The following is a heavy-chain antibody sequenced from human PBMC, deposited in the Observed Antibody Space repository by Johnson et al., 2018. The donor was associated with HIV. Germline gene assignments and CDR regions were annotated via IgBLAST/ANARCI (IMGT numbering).Heavy chain of an antibody. V-gene: IGHV3-13*01. Sequence: VQLVESGGGVVQPGGSLRLSCEASGCTFSRNDMHWVRQGTGQGLEWVSAIGTAGDTYYPGSVKGRFTISRENAKNSLYLQMNSLRAEDTALYYCVRGGLGYQNIHVPVAIWGQGTMVTVSS. J-gene: IGHJ3*02. CDR3: VRGGLGYQNIHVPVAI. CDR1: GCTFSRND. D-gene: IGHD3-10*02. CDR2: IGTAGDT.